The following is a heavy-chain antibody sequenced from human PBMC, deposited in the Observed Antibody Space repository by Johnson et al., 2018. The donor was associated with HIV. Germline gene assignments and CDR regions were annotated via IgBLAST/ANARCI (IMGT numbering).Heavy chain of an antibody. Sequence: VQLVESGGGVVRPGGFLRLSCAASGFTFSSYWMSWVRQAPGKGLEWVSVIYAAGTTYYADSVKGRFTISRDNAKNTLYLQMNSLRAEDTAVYYCARERIGYSSSGDAFDIWGQGTMVTVSS. CDR2: IYAAGTT. CDR3: ARERIGYSSSGDAFDI. D-gene: IGHD6-13*01. CDR1: GFTFSSYW. V-gene: IGHV3-66*01. J-gene: IGHJ3*02.